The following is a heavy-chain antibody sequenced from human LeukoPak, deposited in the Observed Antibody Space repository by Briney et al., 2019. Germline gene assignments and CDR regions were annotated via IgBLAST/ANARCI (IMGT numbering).Heavy chain of an antibody. Sequence: GGSLRLSCAASGFTFSSYWMHWVRQAPGKGLVWVSRINSDGSSTSYADSVKGRFTISRDNSKNTLFLQMSSLRAEDTAVYYCAKSKGVGATDYWGQGTLVTVSS. CDR3: AKSKGVGATDY. CDR1: GFTFSSYW. V-gene: IGHV3-74*01. J-gene: IGHJ4*02. D-gene: IGHD1-26*01. CDR2: INSDGSST.